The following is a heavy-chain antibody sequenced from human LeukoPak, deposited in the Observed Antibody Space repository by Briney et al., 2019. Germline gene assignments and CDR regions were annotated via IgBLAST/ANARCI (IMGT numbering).Heavy chain of an antibody. Sequence: ASVKVSCKASGYTFTIYDINWVRQATGQGLEWLGWMKPNSGNTGYGAKFQGRVTMTRNTSISTAYMELSSLRSEDTAVYYCARGARDYPKGWFDPWGQGTLVTVSS. J-gene: IGHJ5*02. D-gene: IGHD3-10*01. CDR2: MKPNSGNT. CDR3: ARGARDYPKGWFDP. CDR1: GYTFTIYD. V-gene: IGHV1-8*01.